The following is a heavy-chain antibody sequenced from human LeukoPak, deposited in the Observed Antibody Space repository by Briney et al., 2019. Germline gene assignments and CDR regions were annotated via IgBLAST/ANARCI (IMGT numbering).Heavy chain of an antibody. CDR2: INPNSGGT. CDR1: GYTFTGYY. V-gene: IGHV1-2*02. Sequence: GASVKVSCKASGYTFTGYYMHWVRQAPGQGLEWMGWINPNSGGTNYAQKFQGRVTMTRHTSISTGYMELSRLRSDDTAVYYCARYDFWSGYPMDVWGKGTTVTVSS. D-gene: IGHD3-3*01. CDR3: ARYDFWSGYPMDV. J-gene: IGHJ6*04.